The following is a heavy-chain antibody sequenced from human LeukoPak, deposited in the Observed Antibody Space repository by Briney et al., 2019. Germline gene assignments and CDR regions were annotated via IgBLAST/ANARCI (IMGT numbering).Heavy chain of an antibody. J-gene: IGHJ4*02. CDR3: ARGAFCGGDCPYFFDY. V-gene: IGHV4-30-2*01. CDR2: VFHTGST. D-gene: IGHD2-21*02. Sequence: PSETLSLTCAVSGGSISSGDYSWSWIQQPPGKGLEWIGFVFHTGSTSYNPSLKSRVTMSVDRSKNQFSLKLSSVTAADTAVYYCARGAFCGGDCPYFFDYWGQGTLVTVSS. CDR1: GGSISSGDYS.